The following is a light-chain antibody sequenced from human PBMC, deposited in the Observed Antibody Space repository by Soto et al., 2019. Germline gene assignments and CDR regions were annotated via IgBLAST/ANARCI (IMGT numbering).Light chain of an antibody. V-gene: IGLV7-46*01. Sequence: QAVVTQEPSLTVSPGGTVTLTCGSSTGATTSGHYPYWIQQKPGQAPKTLIYDTSNKHSWTPARFSGSLLGGKAALTLSGAQPEDEADCYCLLFYDSFRVFGGGTKLTVL. J-gene: IGLJ2*01. CDR3: LLFYDSFRV. CDR2: DTS. CDR1: TGATTSGHY.